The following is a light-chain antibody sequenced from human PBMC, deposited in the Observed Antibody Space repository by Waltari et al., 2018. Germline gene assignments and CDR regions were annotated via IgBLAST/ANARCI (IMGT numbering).Light chain of an antibody. J-gene: IGKJ1*01. CDR2: GAS. V-gene: IGKV3-20*01. Sequence: PGERATVSCRTSQSVSRALAWCQQKPGQAPRLLIYGASTRATGIPDRFSGSGSGTDFSLTISRLEPDDFAVYYCQHYLRLPVTFGQGTTVEI. CDR1: QSVSRA. CDR3: QHYLRLPVT.